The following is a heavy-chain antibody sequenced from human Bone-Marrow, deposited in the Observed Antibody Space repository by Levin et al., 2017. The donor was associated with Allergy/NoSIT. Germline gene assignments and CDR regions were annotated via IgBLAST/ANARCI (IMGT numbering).Heavy chain of an antibody. Sequence: PGESLKISCKTSGYTFSDYHLHWVRQAPGQGLEWMAWINADRGNTEYSQKFRGRVTVTRDKSTSTAYMELNRLASDDPAVYYCARDETVSTGLALDPWGQGTLVTVSS. CDR1: GYTFSDYH. V-gene: IGHV1-2*02. J-gene: IGHJ5*02. CDR2: INADRGNT. CDR3: ARDETVSTGLALDP. D-gene: IGHD1-1*01.